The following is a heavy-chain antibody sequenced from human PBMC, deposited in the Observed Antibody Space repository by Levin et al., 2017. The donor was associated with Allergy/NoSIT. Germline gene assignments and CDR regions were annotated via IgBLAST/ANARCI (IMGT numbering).Heavy chain of an antibody. Sequence: KSSETLSLTCTVSGGSISSSNYYWGWIRQPPGKGLEWIGSIYDSGSTYYTPSLKSRVTISVDTSKNQFSLELSSVTAADTAVYYCARHGDSSSWYIFDPWGQGTLVTVSS. D-gene: IGHD6-13*01. J-gene: IGHJ5*02. V-gene: IGHV4-39*01. CDR2: IYDSGST. CDR1: GGSISSSNYY. CDR3: ARHGDSSSWYIFDP.